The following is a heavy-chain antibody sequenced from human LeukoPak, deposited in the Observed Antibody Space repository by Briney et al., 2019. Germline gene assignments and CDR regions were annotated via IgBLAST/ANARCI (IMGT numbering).Heavy chain of an antibody. J-gene: IGHJ4*02. D-gene: IGHD4-17*01. CDR1: GGSISIISHY. V-gene: IGHV4-39*01. CDR2: IYYSGST. Sequence: SETLSLTCTVSGGSISIISHYWGWIRQPPGKGLEWIGSIYYSGSTYYNPSLKSRVTISVDTSKYQFSLKLSSVTAADTAVYYCARRRETTVTHFDYWGQGTLVTVSS. CDR3: ARRRETTVTHFDY.